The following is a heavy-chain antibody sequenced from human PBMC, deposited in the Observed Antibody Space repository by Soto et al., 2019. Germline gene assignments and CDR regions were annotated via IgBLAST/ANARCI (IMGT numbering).Heavy chain of an antibody. V-gene: IGHV1-3*05. CDR2: FKAGNVNT. CDR1: GYTFTSYA. Sequence: QVQLVQSGSEEKKPGASVKVSCKASGYTFTSYAMHWVRQAPGQRLEWMGWFKAGNVNTKYSQTFQGRVTITRDTSASTAYIELSSLRSEDTAVYYCARSIVLVTALDDWGQGTLVTVSS. J-gene: IGHJ4*02. CDR3: ARSIVLVTALDD. D-gene: IGHD2-21*02.